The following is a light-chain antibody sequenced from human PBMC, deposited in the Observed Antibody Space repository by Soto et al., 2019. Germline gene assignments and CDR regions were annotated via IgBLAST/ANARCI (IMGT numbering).Light chain of an antibody. CDR1: QSISSW. CDR3: QHYNSYSEA. Sequence: DLPITQSPATLSASVSYRVTITCRARQSISSWLAWYQQRPGKAPKLLIHKASNLESGVPSRFSGSGSGTEFTLTISSLQPDDFATYYCQHYNSYSEAFGQGTKVDTK. V-gene: IGKV1-5*03. CDR2: KAS. J-gene: IGKJ1*01.